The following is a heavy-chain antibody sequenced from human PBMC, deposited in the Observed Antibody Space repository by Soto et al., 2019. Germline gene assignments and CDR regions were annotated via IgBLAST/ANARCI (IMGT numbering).Heavy chain of an antibody. CDR3: ARGASSGYGAFDI. J-gene: IGHJ3*02. CDR2: INAGNGNT. D-gene: IGHD3-22*01. V-gene: IGHV1-3*01. CDR1: GYTFTSYA. Sequence: ASVKVSCKASGYTFTSYAMHWVRQAPGQRLEWMGWINAGNGNTKYSQKFQGRVTITRDTSASTAYMELSSLRSEDTAVYYCARGASSGYGAFDIWGQRTMVTVSS.